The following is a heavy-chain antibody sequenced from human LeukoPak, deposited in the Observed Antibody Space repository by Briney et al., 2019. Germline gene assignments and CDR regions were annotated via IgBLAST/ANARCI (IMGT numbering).Heavy chain of an antibody. CDR2: ISGSGGST. CDR3: ASRIIAYCGGGCYFWDY. J-gene: IGHJ4*02. V-gene: IGHV3-23*01. D-gene: IGHD2-21*02. Sequence: GGSLRLSCAASGFTFSSYAMSWVRQAPGKGLEWVSAISGSGGSTYYADSVKGRFTISRDNSKNTLYLQMNSLRAEDTAVYYCASRIIAYCGGGCYFWDYWGQGTLVTVSS. CDR1: GFTFSSYA.